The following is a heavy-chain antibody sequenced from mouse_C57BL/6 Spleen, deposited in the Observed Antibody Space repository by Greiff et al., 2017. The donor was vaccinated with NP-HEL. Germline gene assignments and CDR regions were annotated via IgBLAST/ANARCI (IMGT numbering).Heavy chain of an antibody. Sequence: EVQLVESGGGLVQPGGSLSLSCAASGFTFTDYYMSWVRQPPGKALEWLGFIRNKANGYTTEYSASVKGRFTISRDNSQSILYLQMNALRAEDSATYYFASYSNYEYFDVWGTGTTVTVSS. D-gene: IGHD2-1*01. CDR1: GFTFTDYY. J-gene: IGHJ1*03. V-gene: IGHV7-3*01. CDR2: IRNKANGYTT. CDR3: ASYSNYEYFDV.